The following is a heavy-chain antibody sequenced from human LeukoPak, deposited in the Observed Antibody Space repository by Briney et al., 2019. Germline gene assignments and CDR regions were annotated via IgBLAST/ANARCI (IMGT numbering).Heavy chain of an antibody. CDR2: INPNSGGT. CDR3: ARRCSGARESRGGCGMDV. D-gene: IGHD2-8*01. Sequence: ASVKVSCKASGYTFTGYYMHWVRQAPGQGLEWMGWINPNSGGTNYAQKFQGRVTMTRDTSISTAYMELSRLRSDDTAVYYCARRCSGARESRGGCGMDVWGQGTTVTVSS. CDR1: GYTFTGYY. V-gene: IGHV1-2*02. J-gene: IGHJ6*02.